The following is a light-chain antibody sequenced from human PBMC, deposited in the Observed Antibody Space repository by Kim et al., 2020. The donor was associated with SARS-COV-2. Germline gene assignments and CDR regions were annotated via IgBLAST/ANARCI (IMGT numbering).Light chain of an antibody. CDR2: VGTGGIVG. V-gene: IGLV9-49*01. Sequence: CTLSSGDSNYKVDWYQQRPGKGPRFVMRVGTGGIVGSKGDGIPDRFSVLGSGLNRYRTIKNIQEEDESDYHCGADHGSGSNFVWVFGGGTKLTVL. CDR3: GADHGSGSNFVWV. J-gene: IGLJ3*02. CDR1: SGDSNYK.